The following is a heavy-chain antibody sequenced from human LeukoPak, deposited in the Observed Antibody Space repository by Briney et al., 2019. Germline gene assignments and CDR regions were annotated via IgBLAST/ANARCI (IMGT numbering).Heavy chain of an antibody. V-gene: IGHV1-2*02. D-gene: IGHD1-14*01. CDR2: INPHSGVT. J-gene: IGHJ4*02. Sequence: ASVKVSCKASGFTFTDYYMHWVRLAPGQGLEWMGYINPHSGVTSFPQKFRGRVTLTTDTSISAAYMEPSSLISDDTAMYYCVREGITKAFDLWGQGALVTVSS. CDR1: GFTFTDYY. CDR3: VREGITKAFDL.